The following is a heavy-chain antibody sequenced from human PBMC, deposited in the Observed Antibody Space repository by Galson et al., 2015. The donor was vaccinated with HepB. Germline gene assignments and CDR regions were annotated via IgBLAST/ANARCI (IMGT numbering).Heavy chain of an antibody. D-gene: IGHD3-16*02. CDR2: INPNSGGT. CDR1: GYTFTGYY. J-gene: IGHJ6*03. Sequence: SVKVSCKASGYTFTGYYMHWVRQAPGQGLEWMGWINPNSGGTNYAQKFQGRVTMTRDTSIRTAYMELSSLRSEDTAVYYCARCPHPGLPPRYHYYMDVWGKGTTVTVTS. CDR3: ARCPHPGLPPRYHYYMDV. V-gene: IGHV1-2*02.